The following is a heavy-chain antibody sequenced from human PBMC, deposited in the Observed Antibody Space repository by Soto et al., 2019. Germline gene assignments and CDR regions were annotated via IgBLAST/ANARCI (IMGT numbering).Heavy chain of an antibody. CDR1: GFTVSSNY. D-gene: IGHD3-10*01. J-gene: IGHJ4*02. CDR3: QGGFGESPEEIDY. V-gene: IGHV3-66*01. CDR2: IYSGGST. Sequence: EVQLVESGGGLVQPGGSLRLSCAASGFTVSSNYMSWVRQAPGKGLEWVSVIYSGGSTYYADSVKGRVTISRDNSKNTLYLQMNSLRAEDTAVYYCQGGFGESPEEIDYWGQGTLVTVSS.